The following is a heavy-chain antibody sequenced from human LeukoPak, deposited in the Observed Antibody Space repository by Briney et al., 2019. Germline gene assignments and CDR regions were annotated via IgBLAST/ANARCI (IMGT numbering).Heavy chain of an antibody. Sequence: SETLSLTCTVSGGSISSSSYYWGWVRQPPGKGLELIGSIYYSGSTYYNPSLKSRVTISVDTSKNQFSLKLSSVTAADTAVYYCASHPPLWFDYWGQGTLVTVSS. V-gene: IGHV4-39*01. CDR1: GGSISSSSYY. D-gene: IGHD3-10*01. J-gene: IGHJ4*02. CDR2: IYYSGST. CDR3: ASHPPLWFDY.